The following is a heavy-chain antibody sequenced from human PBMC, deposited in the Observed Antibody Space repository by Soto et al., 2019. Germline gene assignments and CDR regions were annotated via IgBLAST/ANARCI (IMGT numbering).Heavy chain of an antibody. J-gene: IGHJ1*01. Sequence: EVQLLDSGGGLVQPGGSLRLSCEASGFTFSSYAMSWVRQAPGKELEWVSAISGSGGSTYYADAVKGRFTISRDNSKDTLYLQMNSLRAEDTAVYYCANVWHQAAGGVYFQHGGQGTLVTVSS. CDR3: ANVWHQAAGGVYFQH. V-gene: IGHV3-23*01. CDR2: ISGSGGST. D-gene: IGHD6-25*01. CDR1: GFTFSSYA.